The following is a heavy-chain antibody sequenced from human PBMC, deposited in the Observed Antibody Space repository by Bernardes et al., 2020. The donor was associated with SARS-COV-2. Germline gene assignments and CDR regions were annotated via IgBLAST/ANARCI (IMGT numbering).Heavy chain of an antibody. J-gene: IGHJ6*02. D-gene: IGHD3-10*01. V-gene: IGHV3-21*01. CDR3: ARRGRFGELLTHYYYGMDV. CDR2: ISSSSSFT. Sequence: GGSLRLSCEASGFTFSNYNMNWVRQAPGKGLEWVEVISSSSSFTFYGDSVEGRFTISRDNAKKSIYLQMNSLTVEDTAVYYCARRGRFGELLTHYYYGMDVWGQGTTVTVSS. CDR1: GFTFSNYN.